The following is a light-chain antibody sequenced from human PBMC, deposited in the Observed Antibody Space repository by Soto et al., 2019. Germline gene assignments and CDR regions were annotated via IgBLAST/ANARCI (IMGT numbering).Light chain of an antibody. J-gene: IGLJ2*01. V-gene: IGLV2-23*02. CDR2: EAT. CDR1: SSDIGSYNL. CDR3: CLYASSSTFI. Sequence: QSALTQPASVSGSPGQSITISCTGTSSDIGSYNLVSWYQQHPGKAPKLMIYEATKRPSGVSNRVSGSKSGNTASLTICGLQAEEEADYYCCLYASSSTFIFGGGTKLTLL.